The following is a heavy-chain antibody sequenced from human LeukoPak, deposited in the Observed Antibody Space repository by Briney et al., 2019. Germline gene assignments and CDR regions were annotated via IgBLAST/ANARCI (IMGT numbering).Heavy chain of an antibody. V-gene: IGHV3-21*01. CDR2: ISSSSSYI. J-gene: IGHJ6*02. CDR1: GFTFSSYS. Sequence: GGSLRLSCAASGFTFSSYSMNWVRQAPGKGLEWVSSISSSSSYIYYADSVKGRFTISRDNAKNSLYLQMNSLRAEDTAVYYCARQIWFGDPYGMDVWGQGTTVTVSS. D-gene: IGHD3-10*01. CDR3: ARQIWFGDPYGMDV.